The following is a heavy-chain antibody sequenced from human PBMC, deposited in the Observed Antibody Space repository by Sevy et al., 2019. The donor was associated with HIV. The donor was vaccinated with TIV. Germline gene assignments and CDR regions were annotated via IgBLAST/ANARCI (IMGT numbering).Heavy chain of an antibody. D-gene: IGHD1-26*01. Sequence: GTLKISCAASGFTFTSDYMHWVRQPPGKGLVWVSHINTDGKIIRYADSVKGRFTTSRDNAKNTLYLQMNSLRAEDTAVYYCARGSRGTFGSWGQGTLVTVSS. CDR1: GFTFTSDY. V-gene: IGHV3-74*01. CDR2: INTDGKII. CDR3: ARGSRGTFGS. J-gene: IGHJ4*02.